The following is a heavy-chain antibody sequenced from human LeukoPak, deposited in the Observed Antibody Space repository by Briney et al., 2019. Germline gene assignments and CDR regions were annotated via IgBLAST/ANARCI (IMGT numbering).Heavy chain of an antibody. D-gene: IGHD3-3*01. CDR1: GGPISSYY. CDR2: IYTSGST. Sequence: PSETLSLTCTVSGGPISSYYWSWIRQPPGKGLGWIGYIYTSGSTNYNPSLKSRVTISVDTSKNQFSLKLSSVTAADTAVYYCARLVFDGGYYRGGGRSPSWFDPWGQGTLVTVSS. CDR3: ARLVFDGGYYRGGGRSPSWFDP. V-gene: IGHV4-4*09. J-gene: IGHJ5*02.